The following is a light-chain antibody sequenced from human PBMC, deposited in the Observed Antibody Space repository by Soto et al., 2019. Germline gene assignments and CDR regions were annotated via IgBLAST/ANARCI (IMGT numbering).Light chain of an antibody. J-gene: IGLJ1*01. Sequence: QSVLTQPDSVSGSPGRSITISCTGTSSDVGSYNLVSWYQQHPGKAPKLMIYEVSKRPSGVSNRFSGSKSGNTASLTISGLQAEDEADYYCCSYAGSSTYVFGTGTKVTVL. V-gene: IGLV2-23*02. CDR1: SSDVGSYNL. CDR2: EVS. CDR3: CSYAGSSTYV.